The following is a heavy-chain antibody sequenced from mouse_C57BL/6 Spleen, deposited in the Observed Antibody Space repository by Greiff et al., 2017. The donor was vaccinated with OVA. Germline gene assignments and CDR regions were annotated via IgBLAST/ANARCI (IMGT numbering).Heavy chain of an antibody. CDR1: GYTFTSYW. J-gene: IGHJ3*01. CDR3: TREDYYGSSYEGAY. Sequence: DVKLQESGTVLARPGASVKMSCKTSGYTFTSYWMHWVKQRPGQGLEWIGAIYPGNSDTSYNQKFKGKAKLTAVTSASTAYMELSSLTNEDSAVYYCTREDYYGSSYEGAYWGQGTLVTVSA. CDR2: IYPGNSDT. D-gene: IGHD1-1*01. V-gene: IGHV1-5*01.